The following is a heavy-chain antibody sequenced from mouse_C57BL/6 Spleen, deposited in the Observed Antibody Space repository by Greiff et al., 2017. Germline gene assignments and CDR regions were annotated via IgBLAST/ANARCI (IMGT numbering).Heavy chain of an antibody. Sequence: QVQLQQSGAELVRPGSSVKLSCKASGYTFTSYWMHWVKQRPIQGLEWIGNIDPSDSETHYNQKFKDKATLTVDKSSSTAYMQLSSLTSEDSAVYYCAREYYYGFAYWGQGTLVTVSA. J-gene: IGHJ3*01. CDR2: IDPSDSET. CDR1: GYTFTSYW. D-gene: IGHD1-1*01. CDR3: AREYYYGFAY. V-gene: IGHV1-52*01.